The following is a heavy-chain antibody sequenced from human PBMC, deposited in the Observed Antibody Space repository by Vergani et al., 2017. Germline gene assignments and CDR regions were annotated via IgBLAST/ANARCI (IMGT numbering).Heavy chain of an antibody. CDR3: ARGPTYYDILTGHYFDY. D-gene: IGHD3-9*01. V-gene: IGHV3-30-3*01. Sequence: QVQLVESGGGVVQPGRSLRLSCAASGFTFSSYAMHWVRQAPGKGLEWVAVISYDGSNKYYADSVKGRFTISRDNSKNTLYLQMNSLRAEDTAVYYCARGPTYYDILTGHYFDYWGQGTLVTVSS. J-gene: IGHJ4*02. CDR2: ISYDGSNK. CDR1: GFTFSSYA.